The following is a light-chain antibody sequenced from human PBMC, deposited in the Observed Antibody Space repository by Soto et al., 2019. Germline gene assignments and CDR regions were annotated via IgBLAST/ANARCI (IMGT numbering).Light chain of an antibody. J-gene: IGKJ1*01. CDR1: QSVSNNY. Sequence: EVVLTQSPGTLSLSPWERGTLSCRASQSVSNNYLAWYQQKPGQAHRLLIYGASNRATGIPDRFSGSGSGTDFTLTISRLEHEDFAVYYCQQYGSSGTFGQGTKVDIK. V-gene: IGKV3-20*01. CDR2: GAS. CDR3: QQYGSSGT.